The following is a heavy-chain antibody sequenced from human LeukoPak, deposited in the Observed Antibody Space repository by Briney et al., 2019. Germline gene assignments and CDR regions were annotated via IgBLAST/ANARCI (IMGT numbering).Heavy chain of an antibody. Sequence: SETLSLTCTVSSDSISSGGYYWSWIRQHPGKGLEWIGYIYYSGTTYYNPSLRTRVTISVDTSKNQFSLKLSSVTAADTAVYYCARTSGSYRHMYPFDCWGQGTLVTVSS. CDR1: SDSISSGGYY. D-gene: IGHD3-10*01. V-gene: IGHV4-31*03. CDR3: ARTSGSYRHMYPFDC. CDR2: IYYSGTT. J-gene: IGHJ4*02.